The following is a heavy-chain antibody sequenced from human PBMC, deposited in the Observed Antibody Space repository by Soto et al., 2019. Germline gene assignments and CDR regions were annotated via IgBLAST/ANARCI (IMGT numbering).Heavy chain of an antibody. CDR2: IIPIFGTA. CDR1: GGTFSIYA. CDR3: ARDLYDFWSGYYLGGWFDP. J-gene: IGHJ5*02. Sequence: SVKVSCKASGGTFSIYAISWVGQAALQWLDWMGGIIPIFGTANYAQKFQGRVTITADESTSTAYMELSSLRSEDTAVYYCARDLYDFWSGYYLGGWFDPWGQGTLVTVSS. D-gene: IGHD3-3*01. V-gene: IGHV1-69*13.